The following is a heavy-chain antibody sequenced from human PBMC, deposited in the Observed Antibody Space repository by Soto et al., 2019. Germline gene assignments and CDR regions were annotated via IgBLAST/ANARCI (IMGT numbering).Heavy chain of an antibody. CDR2: IYYSGST. D-gene: IGHD6-13*01. CDR3: ARWGVYLGIKQNYYYYYGMDV. Sequence: SETLSLTCTASGGSISSGGYYWSWIRQHPGKGLEWIGYIYYSGSTNYNPSLKSRVTISVDTSKNQFSLKLSSVTAADTAVYYCARWGVYLGIKQNYYYYYGMDVWGQGTTVTVSS. J-gene: IGHJ6*02. CDR1: GGSISSGGYY. V-gene: IGHV4-61*08.